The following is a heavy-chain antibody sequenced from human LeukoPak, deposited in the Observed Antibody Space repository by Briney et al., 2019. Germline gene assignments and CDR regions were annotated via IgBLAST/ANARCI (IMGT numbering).Heavy chain of an antibody. CDR2: ISGSGGST. Sequence: GGSLRLSCAASGFTFSSYAMSWVRQAPGKGLEWVSAISGSGGSTYYADSVKGRFTISRDNSKNTLYLQMNGLRAEDTAVYYCASTALASWHLDYWGQGTLVTVSS. D-gene: IGHD2-15*01. CDR3: ASTALASWHLDY. V-gene: IGHV3-23*01. CDR1: GFTFSSYA. J-gene: IGHJ4*02.